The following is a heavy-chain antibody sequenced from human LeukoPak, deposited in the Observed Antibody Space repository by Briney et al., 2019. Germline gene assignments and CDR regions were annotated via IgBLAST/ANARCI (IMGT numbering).Heavy chain of an antibody. D-gene: IGHD6-13*01. CDR2: INHSGNT. J-gene: IGHJ3*02. CDR3: ARGLAAAATEVAFDI. Sequence: PSETLSLTCAVYGGSFSGYYWSWIRQPPGKGLEWIGEINHSGNTNYNPSLKSRVTISVDTSKNQFSLKLSSVTAADTAVYYCARGLAAAATEVAFDIWGQGTMVTVSS. CDR1: GGSFSGYY. V-gene: IGHV4-34*01.